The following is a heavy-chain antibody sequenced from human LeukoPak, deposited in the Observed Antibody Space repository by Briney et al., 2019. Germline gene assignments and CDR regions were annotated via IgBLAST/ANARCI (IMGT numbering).Heavy chain of an antibody. CDR2: IWYDGSNK. CDR3: ARDGYSSSWYYFDY. V-gene: IGHV3-33*01. CDR1: GFTFSSYG. J-gene: IGHJ4*02. D-gene: IGHD6-13*01. Sequence: PGGSLRLSCAASGFTFSSYGMHWVRQAPGKGLEGVAVIWYDGSNKYYADSVKGRFTISRDNSKNTLYLQMNSLRAEDTAVYYCARDGYSSSWYYFDYWGQGTLVTVSS.